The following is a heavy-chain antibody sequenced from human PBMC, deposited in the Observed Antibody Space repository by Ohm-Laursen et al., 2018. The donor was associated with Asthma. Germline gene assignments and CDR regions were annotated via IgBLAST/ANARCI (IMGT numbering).Heavy chain of an antibody. D-gene: IGHD2-2*01. CDR1: GFTSSDYV. J-gene: IGHJ4*02. V-gene: IGHV3-30*18. CDR3: ANGVGYCTRTRCYLFDY. Sequence: SLRLSCAASGFTSSDYVMHWVRQAPGKGLEWVAAISYDGSNQYYAESVKGRFTISRDNSKNTLYLEMNSLRVEDTAVYYCANGVGYCTRTRCYLFDYWGQGTLVTVSS. CDR2: ISYDGSNQ.